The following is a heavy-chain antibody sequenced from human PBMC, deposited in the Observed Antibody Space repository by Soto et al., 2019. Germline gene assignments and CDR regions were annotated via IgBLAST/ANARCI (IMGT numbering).Heavy chain of an antibody. CDR3: AREGVHNYNEYYFDY. J-gene: IGHJ4*02. CDR1: GFTFSYYA. D-gene: IGHD3-22*01. CDR2: ISGIRDYI. V-gene: IGHV3-21*06. Sequence: PGGSLRLSCAASGFTFSYYALHWVRRAPGKGLEWVSSISGIRDYIRYADSVKGRFTISRDNAKTSLYLQMNSLTAEDTVVYYCAREGVHNYNEYYFDYWGQGTLVTVSS.